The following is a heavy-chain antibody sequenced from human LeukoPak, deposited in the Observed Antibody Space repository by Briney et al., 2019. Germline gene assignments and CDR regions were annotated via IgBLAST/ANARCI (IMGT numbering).Heavy chain of an antibody. V-gene: IGHV3-11*06. CDR1: GFPFSDYY. Sequence: GGSLRLSCAASGFPFSDYYMTWIRQAPGRGLEWVSYISSSGTYTNYADSVKGRFTISRDDAKNSLYLQMNSLRAEDTAVYYCASPGGDGYHPDYWGQGTLVTVSS. J-gene: IGHJ4*02. CDR2: ISSSGTYT. D-gene: IGHD5-24*01. CDR3: ASPGGDGYHPDY.